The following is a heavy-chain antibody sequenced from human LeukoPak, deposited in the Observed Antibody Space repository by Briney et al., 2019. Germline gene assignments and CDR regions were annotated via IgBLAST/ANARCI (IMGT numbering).Heavy chain of an antibody. V-gene: IGHV3-23*01. D-gene: IGHD2-21*01. CDR1: GFTFDTYA. Sequence: GGALRLSCAASGFTFDTYAMSWVRQAPGKGLEWGSTLSGLGDDPYYADSVKGRFTISRDNSKNTLYLHINRLRVEDTAVYYCARAVIPSTRRHFDYWGQGTQVTVSS. CDR2: LSGLGDDP. J-gene: IGHJ4*02. CDR3: ARAVIPSTRRHFDY.